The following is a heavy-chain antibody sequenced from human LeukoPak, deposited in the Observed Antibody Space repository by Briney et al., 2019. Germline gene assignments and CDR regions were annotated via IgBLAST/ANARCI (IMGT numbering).Heavy chain of an antibody. V-gene: IGHV3-23*01. J-gene: IGHJ6*03. CDR2: ISGGDIGT. D-gene: IGHD3-10*01. CDR1: GFTFSSYA. Sequence: GGSLRLSCAASGFTFSSYAMSWVRQAPGKGLEWVSAISGGDIGTYYADFVKGRFTISRDNTKNMLYLQMNSLRAEDTAVYYCAREYVRGFYYMDVWGQGTTVTVSS. CDR3: AREYVRGFYYMDV.